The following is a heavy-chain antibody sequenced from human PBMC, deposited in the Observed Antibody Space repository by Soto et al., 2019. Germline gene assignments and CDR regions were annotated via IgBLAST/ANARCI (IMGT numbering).Heavy chain of an antibody. CDR2: MNPNNGDT. D-gene: IGHD5-12*01. CDR1: GYTFTGYY. J-gene: IGHJ4*02. Sequence: ASVKVSCKASGYTFTGYYIHWVRQAPGQGLEWMGWMNPNNGDTIYARKLQGRVTMTRDTSTSTAYMETSSLTFDDTAVYYRARHSGYDYVFDYWGQGTLVTVSS. CDR3: ARHSGYDYVFDY. V-gene: IGHV1-2*02.